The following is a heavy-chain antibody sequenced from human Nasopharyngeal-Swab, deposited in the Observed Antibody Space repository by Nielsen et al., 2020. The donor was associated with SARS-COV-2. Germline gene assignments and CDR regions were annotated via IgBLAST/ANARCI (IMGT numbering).Heavy chain of an antibody. CDR2: LGDKDHNYAT. CDR3: TTDFYFDY. CDR1: CFIFSSSS. Sequence: GVLRLSCAASCFIFSSSSIHWVRPASGKGPELVVRLGDKDHNYATTYGASVQGRFTISRDDSKNTAFLQMDSLKTEDTALYYCTTDFYFDYWGQGTLVTVSS. J-gene: IGHJ4*02. V-gene: IGHV3-73*01.